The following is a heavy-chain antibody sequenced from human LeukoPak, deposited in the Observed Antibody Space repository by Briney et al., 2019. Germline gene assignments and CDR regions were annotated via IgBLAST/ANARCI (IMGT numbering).Heavy chain of an antibody. D-gene: IGHD2/OR15-2a*01. Sequence: GGSLRLSCAASGFTFSSYAMHWVRQAPGRGLEWVAIISYDATNKFYADSVKGRFTISRDNSKNTLYLQMNSLGAEDTAVYYCASIAEAYLQPKHYFQHWGQGTLVTVSP. CDR1: GFTFSSYA. CDR2: ISYDATNK. V-gene: IGHV3-30*04. CDR3: ASIAEAYLQPKHYFQH. J-gene: IGHJ1*01.